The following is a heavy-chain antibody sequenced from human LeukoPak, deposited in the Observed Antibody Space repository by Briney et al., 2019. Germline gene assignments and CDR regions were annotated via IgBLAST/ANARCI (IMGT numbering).Heavy chain of an antibody. CDR1: ESTFSSYS. CDR3: AKGGKWDVTPFDY. V-gene: IGHV3-48*01. D-gene: IGHD1-26*01. CDR2: ITNSGNSK. Sequence: PGGSLRLSCAASESTFSSYSMNWVRQAPGKGLEWVSYITNSGNSKSYADSVKGRFTISRDNSKNTLYLQVNGLRAEDTAVYYCAKGGKWDVTPFDYWGQGTLVTVSS. J-gene: IGHJ4*02.